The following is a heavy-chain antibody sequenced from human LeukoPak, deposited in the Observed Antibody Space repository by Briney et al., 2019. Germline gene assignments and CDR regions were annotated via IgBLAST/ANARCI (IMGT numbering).Heavy chain of an antibody. D-gene: IGHD3-22*01. CDR1: GFTFSSYA. J-gene: IGHJ4*02. V-gene: IGHV3-23*01. Sequence: QPGGSLRLSCAASGFTFSSYAMSWVRQAPGKGLEWVSAISGSGGSTYYADSVKGRFTISRDNSKNTLYLQMNSLRAEDTAVYYCASHLPYYYDSSGYEFDYWGQGPLVTVSS. CDR2: ISGSGGST. CDR3: ASHLPYYYDSSGYEFDY.